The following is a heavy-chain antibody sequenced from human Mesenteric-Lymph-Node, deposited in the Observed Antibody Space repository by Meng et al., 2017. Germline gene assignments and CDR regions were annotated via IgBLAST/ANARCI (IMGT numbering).Heavy chain of an antibody. J-gene: IGHJ1*01. CDR3: ARDGIVVVPAAMLDSAEYFQH. V-gene: IGHV1-46*01. CDR2: INPSGGST. Sequence: VQRWQSGAGVKKPGAPVKVSCKASGYTFTSYYMHWVRQAPGQGLEWMGIINPSGGSTSYAQKFQGRVTMTRDTSTSTVYMELSSLRSEDTAVYYCARDGIVVVPAAMLDSAEYFQHWGQGTLVTVSS. D-gene: IGHD2-2*01. CDR1: GYTFTSYY.